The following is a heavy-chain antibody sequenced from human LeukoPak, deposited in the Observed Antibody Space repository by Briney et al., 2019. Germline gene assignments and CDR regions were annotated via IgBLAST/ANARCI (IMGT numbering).Heavy chain of an antibody. Sequence: SETLSLTCSVPGGSMNNYFWNWIRQPPGKGLEWVGLFYNSGDSNYNPSLNSRVTMSLDRSKNQFSLRLTSVTAADTAVYYCATGGEYDYSWGTYRPFDNWGQGTLVTVSS. D-gene: IGHD3-16*02. CDR1: GGSMNNYF. J-gene: IGHJ4*02. CDR3: ATGGEYDYSWGTYRPFDN. V-gene: IGHV4-59*01. CDR2: FYNSGDS.